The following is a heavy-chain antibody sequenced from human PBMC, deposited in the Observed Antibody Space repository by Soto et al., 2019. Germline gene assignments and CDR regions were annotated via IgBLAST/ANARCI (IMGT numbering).Heavy chain of an antibody. Sequence: GGSLRLSCAASGFNFNTYTMNWVRQAPGKGLEWVSSISSSSSYINYANSVKGRFTISRDNAKNSLYLQMNSLRAEDTAVYYCASLSRFALDYWGQGTLVTVSS. CDR1: GFNFNTYT. V-gene: IGHV3-21*01. D-gene: IGHD3-10*01. J-gene: IGHJ4*02. CDR2: ISSSSSYI. CDR3: ASLSRFALDY.